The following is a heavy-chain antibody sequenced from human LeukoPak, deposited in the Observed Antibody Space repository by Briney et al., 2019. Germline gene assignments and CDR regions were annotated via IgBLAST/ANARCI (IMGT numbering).Heavy chain of an antibody. V-gene: IGHV4-59*01. J-gene: IGHJ4*02. CDR3: ARYVWGSYPTFEDY. CDR1: GGSISSYY. D-gene: IGHD3-16*02. CDR2: IYYSGST. Sequence: PSETLSLTCTVSGGSISSYYWSWIRQPPGKGLEWIGYIYYSGSTNYNTSLKSRVTISVDTSKNKFSLKLRSVTAADTAVYYCARYVWGSYPTFEDYWGQGTLVTVSS.